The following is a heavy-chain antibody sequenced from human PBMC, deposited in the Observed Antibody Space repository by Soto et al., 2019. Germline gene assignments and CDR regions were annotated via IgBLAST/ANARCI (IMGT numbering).Heavy chain of an antibody. CDR1: GGSISTIGYY. CDR2: IYYGGST. J-gene: IGHJ4*02. D-gene: IGHD2-21*02. CDR3: ASSYCGGDCYNFDY. Sequence: PSETLSLTCTVSGGSISTIGYYWGWIRQPPGEGLDWIGSIYYGGSTYYNPSLKSRVTISVDRSKNQFSLKLSSVTAADTAVYYCASSYCGGDCYNFDYWGQGTLVTVSS. V-gene: IGHV4-39*07.